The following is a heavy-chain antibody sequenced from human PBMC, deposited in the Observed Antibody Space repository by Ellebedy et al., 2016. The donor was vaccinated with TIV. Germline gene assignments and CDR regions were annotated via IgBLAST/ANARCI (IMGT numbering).Heavy chain of an antibody. CDR3: ARDPQSGRYCSSASCYGY. V-gene: IGHV3-9*01. Sequence: SLKISCAASGFTFDDYAMHWVRQAPGKGLEWVSGISWNSGSIGYADSVKGRFTISRDNAKNSLYLQMNSLRAEDTAVYYCARDPQSGRYCSSASCYGYWGQGTLVTVSS. D-gene: IGHD2-2*01. CDR2: ISWNSGSI. J-gene: IGHJ4*02. CDR1: GFTFDDYA.